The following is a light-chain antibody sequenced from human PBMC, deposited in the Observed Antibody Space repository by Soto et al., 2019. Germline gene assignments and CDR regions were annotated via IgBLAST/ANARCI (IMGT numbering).Light chain of an antibody. Sequence: SYELTQPPSVSVAPGQTARITCGGNNIGSKSVHWYQQKPGQAPVVVIYYEVDRASGIPERFSGSNFGNTATLTITRVDAGDEADYYCHVWDSDSNHAVFGGGTKLTVL. CDR1: NIGSKS. J-gene: IGLJ2*01. CDR2: YEV. CDR3: HVWDSDSNHAV. V-gene: IGLV3-21*01.